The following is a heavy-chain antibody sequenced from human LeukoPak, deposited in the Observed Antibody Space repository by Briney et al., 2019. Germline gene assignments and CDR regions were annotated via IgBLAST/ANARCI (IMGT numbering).Heavy chain of an antibody. Sequence: GGSLRLSCAASGFTFSSYDMHWVRQATGKGLEWVSAIGTAGDTYYPGSVKGRFTISRENAKNSLYLQMNSLRAGDTAVYYCARVPVGIAAASTSSGYYYYDMDYWGQGTTVTVSS. V-gene: IGHV3-13*04. J-gene: IGHJ6*02. CDR1: GFTFSSYD. CDR3: ARVPVGIAAASTSSGYYYYDMDY. D-gene: IGHD6-13*01. CDR2: IGTAGDT.